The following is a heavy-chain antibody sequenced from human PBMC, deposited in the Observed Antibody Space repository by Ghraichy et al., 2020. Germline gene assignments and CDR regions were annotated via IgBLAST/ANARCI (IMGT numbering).Heavy chain of an antibody. CDR1: GGSISSGGYS. J-gene: IGHJ4*02. CDR3: ASGTGPDFDY. D-gene: IGHD1-1*01. V-gene: IGHV4-30-2*01. CDR2: IYHSGST. Sequence: SETLSLTCAVSGGSISSGGYSWSWIRQPPGKGLEWIGYIYHSGSTYYNPSLKSRVTISVDRSKNQFSLKLSSVTAADTAVYYCASGTGPDFDYWGQGTLVTVSS.